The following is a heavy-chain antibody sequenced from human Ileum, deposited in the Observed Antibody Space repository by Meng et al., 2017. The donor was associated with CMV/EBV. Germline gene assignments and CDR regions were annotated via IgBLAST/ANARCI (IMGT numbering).Heavy chain of an antibody. Sequence: SETLSLTCTVSGASMKSNYWSWIRQSPGKGLEWIGNIYYTGSANYNPSLKSRVIILIDTSNKQFSLQVGSVTAADTAVYYCARGSRASGGDFDYWGQGTPVTVSS. CDR3: ARGSRASGGDFDY. D-gene: IGHD2-21*01. V-gene: IGHV4-59*01. CDR2: IYYTGSA. J-gene: IGHJ4*02. CDR1: GASMKSNY.